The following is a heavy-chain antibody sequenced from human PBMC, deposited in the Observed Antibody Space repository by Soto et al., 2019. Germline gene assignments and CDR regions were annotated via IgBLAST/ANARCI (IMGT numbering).Heavy chain of an antibody. V-gene: IGHV4-39*01. CDR1: CCSIRSRRCH. CDR3: ARHGITGSYYDAFDI. Sequence: SGTLSLTCTFSCCSIRSRRCHWGWVRPPPRKGLEWIASIKYSGTTFYNPSLKSRVTLSVDTSKNQFDLKLSSVTAAETAVYYSARHGITGSYYDAFDIWGQRAMVTVSS. J-gene: IGHJ3*02. CDR2: IKYSGTT. D-gene: IGHD1-26*01.